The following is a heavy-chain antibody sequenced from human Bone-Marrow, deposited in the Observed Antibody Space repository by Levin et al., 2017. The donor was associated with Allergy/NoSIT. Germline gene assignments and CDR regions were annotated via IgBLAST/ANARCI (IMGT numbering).Heavy chain of an antibody. CDR2: IWYDGSDK. CDR3: AKSPGIATTGHSYSYGMDV. V-gene: IGHV3-33*06. Sequence: GGSLRLSCAASGFTFSDYGMHWVRQAPGKGLEWVALIWYDGSDKYYADSVKGRFTISRDNSKNTLYLQMNSLRAEDTAVYYCAKSPGIATTGHSYSYGMDVWGQGTTVTVSS. J-gene: IGHJ6*02. CDR1: GFTFSDYG. D-gene: IGHD6-13*01.